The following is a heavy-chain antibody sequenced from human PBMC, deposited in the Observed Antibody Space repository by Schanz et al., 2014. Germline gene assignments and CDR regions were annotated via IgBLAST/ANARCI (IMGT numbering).Heavy chain of an antibody. V-gene: IGHV1-18*01. J-gene: IGHJ3*02. CDR1: GYTFTRSG. CDR3: ARNIIATARAYDI. Sequence: QVQLVQSGGEVKTPGASVKVSCKASGYTFTRSGISWVRQAPGQGLEWMGWIGGSDGNTNFAQKFQGRVTMTTDTSTSTVYMELRSLTSDDTAVYYCARNIIATARAYDIWGQGTMVTVSS. CDR2: IGGSDGNT. D-gene: IGHD6-13*01.